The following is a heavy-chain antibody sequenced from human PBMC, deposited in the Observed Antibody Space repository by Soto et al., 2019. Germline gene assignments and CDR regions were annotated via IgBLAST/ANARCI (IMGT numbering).Heavy chain of an antibody. CDR2: IDPSDSYT. J-gene: IGHJ6*02. CDR3: ARLNIAARPSQPCYYYGMDV. Sequence: GEALKISCNGSGYSFTSYWISWVRQMPGKGLEWMGRIDPSDSYTNYSPSFQGHVTISADKSISTAYLQWSSLKASDTAMYYCARLNIAARPSQPCYYYGMDVWGQGATV. V-gene: IGHV5-10-1*01. CDR1: GYSFTSYW. D-gene: IGHD6-6*01.